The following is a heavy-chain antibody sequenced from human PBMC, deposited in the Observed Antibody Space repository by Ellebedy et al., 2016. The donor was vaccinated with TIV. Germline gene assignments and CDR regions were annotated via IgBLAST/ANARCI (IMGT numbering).Heavy chain of an antibody. J-gene: IGHJ4*02. D-gene: IGHD2-2*01. V-gene: IGHV3-23*01. CDR1: GFTFSSYA. CDR3: AKEVWDIVVVPAAILDY. CDR2: ISGSGGST. Sequence: GGSLRLSXAASGFTFSSYAMSWVRQAPGKGLEWVSAISGSGGSTYYADSVKGRFTISRDNSKNTLYLQMNSLRAEDTAVYYCAKEVWDIVVVPAAILDYWGQGTLVTVSS.